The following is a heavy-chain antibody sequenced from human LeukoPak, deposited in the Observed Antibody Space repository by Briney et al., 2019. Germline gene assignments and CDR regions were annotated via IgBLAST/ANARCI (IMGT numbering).Heavy chain of an antibody. CDR3: ARANSIVVVPAAIGLDAFDI. J-gene: IGHJ3*02. CDR2: IIPIFGTA. D-gene: IGHD2-2*01. Sequence: SVKVSCKASGGTFSSYAISWVRQAPGQGLEWMGGIIPIFGTANYAQKFQGRVTITADESTSTAYMELSSLRSEDTAVYYCARANSIVVVPAAIGLDAFDIWGQGTMVTVSS. V-gene: IGHV1-69*13. CDR1: GGTFSSYA.